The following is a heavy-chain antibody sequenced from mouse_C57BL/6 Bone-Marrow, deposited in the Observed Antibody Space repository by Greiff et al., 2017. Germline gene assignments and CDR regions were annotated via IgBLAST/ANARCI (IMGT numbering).Heavy chain of an antibody. V-gene: IGHV3-6*01. CDR1: GYSITSGYY. D-gene: IGHD2-1*01. J-gene: IGHJ4*01. Sequence: EVQLQESGPGLVKPSQSLSLTCSVTGYSITSGYYWNWIRQFPGNKLEWMGYISYDGSNNYNPSLKNRISITRDTSKNQFFLKLNSVTTEDTATYYCARDCNYYAMDYWGQGTSVTVSS. CDR2: ISYDGSN. CDR3: ARDCNYYAMDY.